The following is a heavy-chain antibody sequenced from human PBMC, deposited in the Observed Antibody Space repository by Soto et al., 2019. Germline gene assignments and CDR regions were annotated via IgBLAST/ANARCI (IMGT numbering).Heavy chain of an antibody. V-gene: IGHV3-23*01. D-gene: IGHD5-12*01. CDR1: GFTFSGSA. J-gene: IGHJ4*02. CDR3: ARQKGDIVARPPDH. CDR2: ISGGGST. Sequence: EVQLSESGGGLVQPGGSLRLSCGGAGFTFSGSAVSWVRQAPGRGLEWVSGISGGGSTEYADSVKGRFGISRDNSKDTVYLYMNSLREDDTAVYYCARQKGDIVARPPDHWGQGILVTVSS.